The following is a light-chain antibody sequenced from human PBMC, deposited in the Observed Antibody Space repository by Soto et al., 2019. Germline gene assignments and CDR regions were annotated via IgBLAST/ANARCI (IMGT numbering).Light chain of an antibody. CDR1: QRVSSY. V-gene: IGKV3-11*01. CDR2: DAS. J-gene: IGKJ1*01. CDR3: QQRSNWPRT. Sequence: EIVLTQSPATLSLSPGERATLSCRASQRVSSYLAWYQQKPGQAPRLLIYDASNRATGIPARFSGSGYGTDFTLTISSLEPEDFAVYYGQQRSNWPRTFGQGT.